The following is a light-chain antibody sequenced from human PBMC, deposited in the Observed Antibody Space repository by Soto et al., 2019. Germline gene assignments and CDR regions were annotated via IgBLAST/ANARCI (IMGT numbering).Light chain of an antibody. CDR1: QNISVY. J-gene: IGKJ1*01. V-gene: IGKV3-11*01. Sequence: EIVLTQSPATLSLSPGERATLSCRASQNISVYLAWYRQKPGQAPRLLIYAASNRATGIPARFNGSGSGTDFTLTISSLEPEDFAVYYCHQYGSSPRTFGQGTKVDI. CDR3: HQYGSSPRT. CDR2: AAS.